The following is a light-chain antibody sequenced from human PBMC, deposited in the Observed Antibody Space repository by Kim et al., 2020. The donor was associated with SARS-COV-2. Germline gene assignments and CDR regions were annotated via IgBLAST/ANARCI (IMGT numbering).Light chain of an antibody. J-gene: IGLJ3*02. CDR1: SLRSYY. V-gene: IGLV3-19*02. CDR3: NSWDSSGNHNWV. CDR2: GKN. Sequence: SSELTQDPAVSVALGQTVRITCQGDSLRSYYASWYQQKPGQAPVRVIYGKNNRPSGIPDRFSGSSSGNTASLTITGAQAEDEADHYCNSWDSSGNHNWVFGGGTQLTVL.